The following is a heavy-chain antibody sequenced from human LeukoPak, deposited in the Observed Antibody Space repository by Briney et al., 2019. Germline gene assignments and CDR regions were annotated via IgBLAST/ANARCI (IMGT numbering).Heavy chain of an antibody. CDR3: AREEITGTTDY. J-gene: IGHJ4*02. D-gene: IGHD2-8*02. CDR1: GYSISSGYY. V-gene: IGHV4-38-2*02. CDR2: IYHSGST. Sequence: PSETLSLTCAVSGYSISSGYYWGWIRQPPGKGLEWVGSIYHSGSTYYNPSLKSRVTTSVDTSKNQFSLKLSSLTAADTAVYYCAREEITGTTDYWGQGTLVTVSS.